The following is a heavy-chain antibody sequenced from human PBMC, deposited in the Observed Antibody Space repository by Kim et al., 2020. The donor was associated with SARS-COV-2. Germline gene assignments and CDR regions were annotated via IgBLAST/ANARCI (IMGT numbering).Heavy chain of an antibody. Sequence: GGSMRLSCAASGFTFSNAWMSWVRQAPGKGLEWVGRIKSKTDGGTTDYAAPVKGRFTISRDDSKNTLYLQMNSLKTEGTAVYYCTTLDLGPSYGYYYYGMDVWGQGTTVTVSS. V-gene: IGHV3-15*01. CDR1: GFTFSNAW. CDR3: TTLDLGPSYGYYYYGMDV. D-gene: IGHD3-10*01. J-gene: IGHJ6*02. CDR2: IKSKTDGGTT.